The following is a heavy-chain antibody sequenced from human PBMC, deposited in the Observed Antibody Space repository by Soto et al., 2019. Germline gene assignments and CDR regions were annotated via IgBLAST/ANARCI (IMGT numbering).Heavy chain of an antibody. CDR1: GGTFSSYT. Sequence: SVKVSCKASGGTFSSYTISWVRQAPGQGLEWMGRIIPILGIANYAQKFQGRVTITADKSTSTAYMELSSLRSEDTAVYYCAREQQPDYYYYYYMDVWGKGTTVTVSS. V-gene: IGHV1-69*04. CDR2: IIPILGIA. J-gene: IGHJ6*03. CDR3: AREQQPDYYYYYYMDV. D-gene: IGHD6-13*01.